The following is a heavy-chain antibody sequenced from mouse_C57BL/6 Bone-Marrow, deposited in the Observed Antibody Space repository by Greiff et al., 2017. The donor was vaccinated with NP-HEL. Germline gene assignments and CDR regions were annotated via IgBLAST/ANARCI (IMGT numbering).Heavy chain of an antibody. D-gene: IGHD1-1*01. CDR2: ISNGGGST. J-gene: IGHJ2*01. CDR3: ARRGYGSASYYFDY. V-gene: IGHV5-12*01. Sequence: EVQLVESGGGLVQPGGSLKLSCAASGFTFSDYYMYWVRQTPEKRLEWVAYISNGGGSTYYPDTVKGRFTISRDNAKNTLYLQMSRLKSEDTAMYYCARRGYGSASYYFDYWGQGTTLTVSS. CDR1: GFTFSDYY.